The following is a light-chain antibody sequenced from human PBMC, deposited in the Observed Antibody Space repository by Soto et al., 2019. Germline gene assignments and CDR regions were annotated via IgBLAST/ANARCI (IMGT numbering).Light chain of an antibody. CDR2: DGT. V-gene: IGLV2-11*01. Sequence: QSGLAYPRPRGGSPGQLLTVSLAGTSSAVNDYRYSSWHQQYPGKAPNLVIYDGTERPSGVPDRVSGSNSRNTASLTLSGLQAEDEAAYYCCSSVATPKVCGTGTQVTL. CDR1: SSAVNDYRY. J-gene: IGLJ1*01. CDR3: CSSVATPKV.